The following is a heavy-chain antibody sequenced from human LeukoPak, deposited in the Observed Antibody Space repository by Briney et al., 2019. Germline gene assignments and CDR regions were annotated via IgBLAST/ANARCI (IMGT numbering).Heavy chain of an antibody. J-gene: IGHJ3*02. CDR3: ARSRTVAGPDVFDI. CDR1: GFTFSSYG. CDR2: IWYDGSNK. V-gene: IGHV3-33*01. D-gene: IGHD6-19*01. Sequence: GRSLRLSCAASGFTFSSYGMHWVRQAPGKGLEWVAVIWYDGSNKYYADSVKGRFTISRDNSKNTLYLQMNSLRAEDTAVYYCARSRTVAGPDVFDIWGQGTMVTVSS.